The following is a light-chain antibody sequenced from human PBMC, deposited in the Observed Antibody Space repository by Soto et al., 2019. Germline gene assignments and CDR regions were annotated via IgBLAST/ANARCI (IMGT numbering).Light chain of an antibody. CDR2: DAS. J-gene: IGKJ5*01. CDR3: QKYNNWPRGT. CDR1: QSVSSN. Sequence: EIVSTQSPETLSVSPGERATLSCRASQSVSSNLAWYQQKPGQAPRLLIYDASTRAPGFPDRFSGSGSGTEFTLTISSLQSEDFAVYYCQKYNNWPRGTVGGGTRLEIK. V-gene: IGKV3-15*01.